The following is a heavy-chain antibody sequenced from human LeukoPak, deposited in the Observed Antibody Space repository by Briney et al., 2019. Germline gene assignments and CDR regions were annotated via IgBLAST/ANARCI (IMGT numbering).Heavy chain of an antibody. CDR1: GLTFSHYW. CDR2: VTGDGTNT. CDR3: ATTVEATGQSFY. V-gene: IGHV3-74*01. Sequence: GGSLRLSCAASGLTFSHYWMHWVRHAPGKGLVWVSHVTGDGTNTIYADSVKGRFTISRDNAKNTVYLQMNSLRAEDTAVYYCATTVEATGQSFYWGQGTLVSVSP. J-gene: IGHJ4*02. D-gene: IGHD1-1*01.